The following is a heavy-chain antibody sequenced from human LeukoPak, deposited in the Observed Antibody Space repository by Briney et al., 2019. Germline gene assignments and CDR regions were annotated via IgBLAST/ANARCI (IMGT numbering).Heavy chain of an antibody. V-gene: IGHV4-59*12. CDR3: ARGRRQLYYGSENKFDY. CDR2: IYYSGST. J-gene: IGHJ4*02. Sequence: SETLSLNCTVSGGSITSYYWHWIRQPPGKGLEWTGYIYYSGSTNYNPSLKSRVTISVDTSKNQFSLKLSSVTAADTAVYYCARGRRQLYYGSENKFDYWGQGTLVTVSS. CDR1: GGSITSYY. D-gene: IGHD3-10*01.